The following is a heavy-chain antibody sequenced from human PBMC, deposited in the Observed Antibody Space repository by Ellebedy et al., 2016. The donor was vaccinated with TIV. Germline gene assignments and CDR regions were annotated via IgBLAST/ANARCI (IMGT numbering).Heavy chain of an antibody. CDR3: ARDARFIDQQHNWFDP. Sequence: GESLKISCEASGFTFSDYYMSWIRQAPGKGLEWVSYISSGGSTVYYAESVKGRFTISRDNAKNSLYLQMNTLRPEDTAVYYCARDARFIDQQHNWFDPWGQGTLVTVSS. J-gene: IGHJ5*02. CDR2: ISSGGSTV. V-gene: IGHV3-11*01. CDR1: GFTFSDYY. D-gene: IGHD6-13*01.